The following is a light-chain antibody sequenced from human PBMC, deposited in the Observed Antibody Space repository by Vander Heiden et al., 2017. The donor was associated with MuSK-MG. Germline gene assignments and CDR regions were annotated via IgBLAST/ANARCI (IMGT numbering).Light chain of an antibody. Sequence: HSVLTQPPPASATPGQRVTISCSGSSSNIGTNYVYWYQHHPATAPKLLIYTNNRRPSGVPDRFSGSKSGTSASLAISGLRSEDEADYYCAAWDDSLRGPVFGGGTKLTVL. V-gene: IGLV1-47*01. CDR2: TNN. CDR3: AAWDDSLRGPV. CDR1: SSNIGTNY. J-gene: IGLJ3*02.